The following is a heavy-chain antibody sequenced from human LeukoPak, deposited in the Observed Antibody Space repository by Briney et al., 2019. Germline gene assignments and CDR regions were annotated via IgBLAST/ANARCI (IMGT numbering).Heavy chain of an antibody. CDR2: IIPIFGTA. Sequence: GASVKVSCKASGGTFSSYAISWVRQAPGQGLEWMGGIIPIFGTANYAQKFQGRVTITADESTSTAYMELSSLRSEDTAVYYCASDYWVGATPRGYYYYMDVWGKGTTVTISS. V-gene: IGHV1-69*13. D-gene: IGHD1-26*01. J-gene: IGHJ6*03. CDR1: GGTFSSYA. CDR3: ASDYWVGATPRGYYYYMDV.